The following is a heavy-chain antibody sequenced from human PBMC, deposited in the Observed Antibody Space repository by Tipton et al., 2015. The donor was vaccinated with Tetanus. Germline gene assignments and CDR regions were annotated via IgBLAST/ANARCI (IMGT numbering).Heavy chain of an antibody. CDR3: ARGATMVGGISPSNYYGMDV. CDR1: GYTFASYD. J-gene: IGHJ6*02. D-gene: IGHD3-10*01. CDR2: MNLNSGNT. V-gene: IGHV1-8*01. Sequence: QVQLVQSGAEVRKPGASVKVSCKASGYTFASYDINWVRQAAGQGLEWMGWMNLNSGNTASAQKLQGRVTMTSDTSISTAYVELSSLISEDTAIYYCARGATMVGGISPSNYYGMDVWGQGTTVTVSS.